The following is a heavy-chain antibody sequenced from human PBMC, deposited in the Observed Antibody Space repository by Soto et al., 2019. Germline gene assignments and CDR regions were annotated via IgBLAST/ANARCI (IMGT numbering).Heavy chain of an antibody. CDR3: ARVYCSGGGGYGIDS. CDR1: GDTFTSYY. Sequence: QVQLVQSGAEVKKPGASVKISCKASGDTFTSYYMHWVRQAPGQGLEWMGIINPSGDTSYAQKFQGRVTMTGETSTSRVYVGLSSLRSEDTAVYYCARVYCSGGGGYGIDSWGQGTLVTVSS. J-gene: IGHJ4*02. CDR2: INPSGDT. V-gene: IGHV1-46*01. D-gene: IGHD2-15*01.